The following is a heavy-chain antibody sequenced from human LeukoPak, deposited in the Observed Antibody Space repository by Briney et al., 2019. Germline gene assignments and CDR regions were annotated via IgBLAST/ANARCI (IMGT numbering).Heavy chain of an antibody. CDR2: ISYDGSSK. CDR1: GFTFSSYG. V-gene: IGHV3-30*03. D-gene: IGHD4-23*01. Sequence: PGGSLRLSCAASGFTFSSYGMHWVRQAPGKGLEWVAVISYDGSSKYYADSVKGRFTISRDNSKNTLYLQMNSLRAEDTAVYYCAGGETTVVTDDAFDIWGQGTMVTVSS. CDR3: AGGETTVVTDDAFDI. J-gene: IGHJ3*02.